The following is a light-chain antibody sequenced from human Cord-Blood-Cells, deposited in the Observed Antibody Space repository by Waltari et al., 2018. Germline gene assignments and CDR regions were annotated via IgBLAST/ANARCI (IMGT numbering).Light chain of an antibody. Sequence: SSELTQDPAVSVALGQTVRITCQGDSLRSYYASWYQQKPGQAPVLVIYGKTTRPSGIPDRFSGSSSGNTSSFTITGAQAEDEADYYCNSRDSSGNHVFGTGTKVTVL. CDR1: SLRSYY. CDR3: NSRDSSGNHV. CDR2: GKT. J-gene: IGLJ1*01. V-gene: IGLV3-19*01.